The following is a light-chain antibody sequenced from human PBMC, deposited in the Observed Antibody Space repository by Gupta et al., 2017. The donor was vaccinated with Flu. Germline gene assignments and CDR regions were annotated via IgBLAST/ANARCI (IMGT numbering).Light chain of an antibody. Sequence: SPGQTAIITCSGDRLGDNFVSWYQQKPGQSPVLVMYQDSKRPSGIPERFSGSNSDNTATLTISGTQAVDEAYVYCQTWDGTTGVFGGGTKLNVL. CDR3: QTWDGTTGV. CDR1: RLGDNF. CDR2: QDS. J-gene: IGLJ2*01. V-gene: IGLV3-1*01.